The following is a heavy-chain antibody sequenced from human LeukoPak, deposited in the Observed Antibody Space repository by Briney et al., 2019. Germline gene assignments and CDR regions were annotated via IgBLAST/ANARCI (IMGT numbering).Heavy chain of an antibody. CDR3: ARDQDYYCYYYMDV. Sequence: SGGSLRLSCAASGFTVSRNYMSWVRQAPGKGLEWVSVTYSGGTTYYAGSVKGRFTISRDNSKNTLYLQMNSLRSEDTAVYYCARDQDYYCYYYMDVWGKGTTVTVSS. J-gene: IGHJ6*03. V-gene: IGHV3-66*02. CDR2: TYSGGTT. CDR1: GFTVSRNY.